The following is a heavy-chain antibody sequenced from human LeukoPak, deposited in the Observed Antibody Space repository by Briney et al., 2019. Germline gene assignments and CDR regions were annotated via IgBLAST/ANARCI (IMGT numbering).Heavy chain of an antibody. CDR2: IYSGGST. CDR1: GFTVTGNY. V-gene: IGHV3-53*01. D-gene: IGHD1-26*01. J-gene: IGHJ4*02. Sequence: GGSLRLSCAASGFTVTGNYMSWVRQAPGKGLEWVSVIYSGGSTFYADSVKGRFTISRDNSKNTLFLQMHGLRAEDTAVYYCARGAIFVGGVGAQDYWGQGTLVTVSS. CDR3: ARGAIFVGGVGAQDY.